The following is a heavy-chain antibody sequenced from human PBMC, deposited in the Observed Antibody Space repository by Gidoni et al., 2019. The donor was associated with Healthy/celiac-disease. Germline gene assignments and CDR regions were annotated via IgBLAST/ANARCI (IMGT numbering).Heavy chain of an antibody. CDR1: GFTFSSYS. Sequence: EVQLVESGGGLVKPGGSLRLSCAASGFTFSSYSMNWVRQAPGQGLEWVSSISSSSSYIYYADSVKGRFTISRYNAKNSLYLQMNSLRAEDTAVYYCARASPVTRDYWGQGPLVTVSS. V-gene: IGHV3-21*01. CDR3: ARASPVTRDY. CDR2: ISSSSSYI. J-gene: IGHJ4*02. D-gene: IGHD2-21*02.